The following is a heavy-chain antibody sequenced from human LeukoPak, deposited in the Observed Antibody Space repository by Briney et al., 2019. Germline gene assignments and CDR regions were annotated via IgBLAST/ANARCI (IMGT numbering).Heavy chain of an antibody. D-gene: IGHD3-10*01. Sequence: PSETLSLTCTVSGGSITSIRSGDYYWAWIRQPPGKGLEWIGSIYDSGSTYYNPSLKSRVTISVDTSKNQFSLKLNSVTAADTAVYYCARHYGPWGQGTLVTVSS. CDR3: ARHYGP. CDR2: IYDSGST. J-gene: IGHJ5*02. CDR1: GGSITSIRSGDYY. V-gene: IGHV4-39*01.